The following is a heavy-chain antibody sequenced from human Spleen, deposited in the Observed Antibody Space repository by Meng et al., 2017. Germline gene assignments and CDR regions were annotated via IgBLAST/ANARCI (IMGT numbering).Heavy chain of an antibody. V-gene: IGHV1-18*01. J-gene: IGHJ4*02. CDR2: VSVKNGNT. Sequence: ASVKVSCKASGYAFTSYGVSWVRQAPGQGLEWMGWVSVKNGNTNYAQKVQGRVTMTTDTSTSIAYMELRSLRSDDTAVYYCARVPDAYFRESAFDYWGQGTLVTVSS. CDR3: ARVPDAYFRESAFDY. CDR1: GYAFTSYG. D-gene: IGHD3-10*01.